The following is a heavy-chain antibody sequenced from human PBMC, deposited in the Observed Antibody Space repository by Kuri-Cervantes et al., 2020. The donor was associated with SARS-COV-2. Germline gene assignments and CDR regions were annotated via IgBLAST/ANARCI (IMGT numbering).Heavy chain of an antibody. Sequence: GSLRLSCAASGFTFSGHWIHWVRQAPGKGLVWVSRINPDGSYTNNADSVKGRFTISRDNSKNTLYLQMNSLRAEDTAVYYCAREYGSGSYFPDYYYGMDVWGQGTTVTVSS. V-gene: IGHV3-74*01. CDR2: INPDGSYT. J-gene: IGHJ6*02. CDR1: GFTFSGHW. CDR3: AREYGSGSYFPDYYYGMDV. D-gene: IGHD3-10*01.